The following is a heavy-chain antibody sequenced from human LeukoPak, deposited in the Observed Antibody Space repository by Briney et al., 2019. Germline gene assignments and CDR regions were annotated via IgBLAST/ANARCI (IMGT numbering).Heavy chain of an antibody. Sequence: GGSLRLSCAASGFTFSSYAMSWVRQAPGKGLEWVSAISGSGGSTYYADSVKGRFTISRDNSKNTLYLQMNSLGADDTAIYYCVRRSPFFDYWGQGTLVTVSS. V-gene: IGHV3-23*01. J-gene: IGHJ4*02. CDR2: ISGSGGST. CDR1: GFTFSSYA. CDR3: VRRSPFFDY.